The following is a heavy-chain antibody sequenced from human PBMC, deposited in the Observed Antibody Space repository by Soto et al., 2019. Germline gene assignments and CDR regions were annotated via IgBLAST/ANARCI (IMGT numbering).Heavy chain of an antibody. CDR1: GFTFSDYY. CDR2: ISSSTSHT. Sequence: QVQLVESGGGLVKPGGSLRLSCAVSGFTFSDYYRTWIRQAPAKGLEMVSYISSSTSHTNHADSVKGRFTISSDNAKNSLFLQMNSLRAEASAVYYCARGRGAAADYFDFWGQGTLVSVSS. J-gene: IGHJ4*02. D-gene: IGHD6-13*01. V-gene: IGHV3-11*05. CDR3: ARGRGAAADYFDF.